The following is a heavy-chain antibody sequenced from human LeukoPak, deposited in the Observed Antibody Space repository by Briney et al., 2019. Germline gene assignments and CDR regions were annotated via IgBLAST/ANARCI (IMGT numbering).Heavy chain of an antibody. CDR1: GYTFTSYY. CDR2: INTNTGNP. Sequence: GASVKVSCKASGYTFTSYYMHWVRQAPGQGLEWMGWINTNTGNPTYAQGFTGRFVFSLDTSVSTACLQISSLKAEDTAVYYCARVVVMDGFDYWGQGTLVTVSS. CDR3: ARVVVMDGFDY. D-gene: IGHD3-22*01. J-gene: IGHJ4*02. V-gene: IGHV7-4-1*02.